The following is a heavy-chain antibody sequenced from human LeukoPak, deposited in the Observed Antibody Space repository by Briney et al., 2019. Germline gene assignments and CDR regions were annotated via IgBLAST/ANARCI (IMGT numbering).Heavy chain of an antibody. V-gene: IGHV3-30*02. CDR1: GFTFSSCG. D-gene: IGHD3-22*01. CDR2: IRYDGSNK. CDR3: AKDCSSGSDY. J-gene: IGHJ4*02. Sequence: PGGSLRLSCAASGFTFSSCGMHWVRQAPGKGLEWVAFIRYDGSNKYYADSVKGRFTISRDNSKSTLYLQMNSLRGEDTAVYYCAKDCSSGSDYWGQGTLVTVSS.